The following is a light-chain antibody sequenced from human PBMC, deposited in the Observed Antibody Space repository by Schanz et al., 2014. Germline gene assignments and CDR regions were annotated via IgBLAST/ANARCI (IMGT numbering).Light chain of an antibody. CDR2: EVT. J-gene: IGLJ3*02. CDR3: NSFTSSHTHV. CDR1: SRDVGGYNY. Sequence: QSALTQPPSASGSPGQSVTISCTGTSRDVGGYNYVSWYQQHPGKAPKVMITEVTKRPSGVPDRFSGSKSGNTASLTISGLQAEDEADYYCNSFTSSHTHVFGGGTKLTVL. V-gene: IGLV2-8*01.